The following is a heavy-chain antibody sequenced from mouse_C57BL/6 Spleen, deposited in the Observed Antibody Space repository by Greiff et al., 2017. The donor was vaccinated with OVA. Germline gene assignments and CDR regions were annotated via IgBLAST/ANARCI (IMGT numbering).Heavy chain of an antibody. CDR2: IYPGSGST. J-gene: IGHJ1*03. D-gene: IGHD1-1*01. CDR1: GYTFTSYW. V-gene: IGHV1-55*01. Sequence: QVQLQQPGAELVKPGASVKMSCKASGYTFTSYWITWVKQRPGQGLEWIGDIYPGSGSTNYNEKFKSKATLTVDTSSSTAYMQLSSLTSEDSAVYYGARDGHYYGSSYRYFDVWGTGTTVTVSS. CDR3: ARDGHYYGSSYRYFDV.